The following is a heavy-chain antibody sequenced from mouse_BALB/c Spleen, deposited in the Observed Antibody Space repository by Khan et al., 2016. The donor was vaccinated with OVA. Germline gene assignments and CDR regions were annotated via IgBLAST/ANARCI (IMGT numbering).Heavy chain of an antibody. CDR3: AKLRLCYFDS. CDR1: GFSLTSDG. V-gene: IGHV2-3*01. Sequence: QVQLKQSGPGLVAPSQSLSLTCTVSGFSLTSDGVSWVRQPPGKGLEWLGVIWGDGSTNYHSALRSRLSIRKDNSKSQVFLKLDSLQTDDTATYYCAKLRLCYFDSWGQGTTLTVSS. CDR2: IWGDGST. J-gene: IGHJ2*01.